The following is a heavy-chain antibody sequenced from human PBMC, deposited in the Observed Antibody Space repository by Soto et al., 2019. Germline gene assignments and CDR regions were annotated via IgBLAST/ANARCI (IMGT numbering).Heavy chain of an antibody. CDR1: GYTFTSYG. CDR3: ARDLFDFGVVTGVFDY. J-gene: IGHJ4*02. CDR2: ISAYNGNT. V-gene: IGHV1-18*01. D-gene: IGHD3-3*01. Sequence: QVQLVQSGAEVKKPGASVKVSCKASGYTFTSYGISWVRQAPGQGLEWMGWISAYNGNTNYAQKLHGRVTMTTDTSTSTAYMELRSLRSDATAVYYCARDLFDFGVVTGVFDYWGQGTLVTVSS.